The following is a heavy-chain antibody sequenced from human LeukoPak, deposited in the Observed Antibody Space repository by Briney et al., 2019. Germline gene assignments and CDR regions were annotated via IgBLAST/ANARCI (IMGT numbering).Heavy chain of an antibody. J-gene: IGHJ6*03. V-gene: IGHV1-46*01. D-gene: IGHD3-16*01. CDR3: ARGLGLGYYYYYMDV. CDR2: INPSGGST. CDR1: GYTFTSYD. Sequence: ASVKVSCKASGYTFTSYDINWVRQATGQGLEWMGIINPSGGSTSYAQKFQGRVTMTRDMSTSTVYMELSSLRSEDTAVYYCARGLGLGYYYYYMDVWGKGTTVTVSS.